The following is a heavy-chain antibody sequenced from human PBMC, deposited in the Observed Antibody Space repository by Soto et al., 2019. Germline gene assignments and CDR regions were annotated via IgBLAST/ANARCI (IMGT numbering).Heavy chain of an antibody. J-gene: IGHJ5*02. D-gene: IGHD4-4*01. Sequence: SETLSLTCAVSGGSISSGGYSWSWIRQQPGKGLEWIGYIYHSGSTYYNPSLKSRVTISVDTSKNQFSLKLSSVTAADTAVYYCARSLPNYDRPLNWFDPWGQGTLVT. CDR1: GGSISSGGYS. V-gene: IGHV4-31*11. CDR3: ARSLPNYDRPLNWFDP. CDR2: IYHSGST.